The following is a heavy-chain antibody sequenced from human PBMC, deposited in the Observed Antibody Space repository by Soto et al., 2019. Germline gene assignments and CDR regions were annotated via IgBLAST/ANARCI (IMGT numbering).Heavy chain of an antibody. J-gene: IGHJ4*02. CDR3: ARVQRRSGYFDY. Sequence: GGSLRLSCAASGFTFSDYYMSWIRQAPGKGLEWVSYISSSSSYTNYADSLKGRFTISRDNAKNSLYLQMNSLRAEDTAVYYCARVQRRSGYFDYWGQGTLVTVSS. CDR2: ISSSSSYT. D-gene: IGHD1-1*01. V-gene: IGHV3-11*06. CDR1: GFTFSDYY.